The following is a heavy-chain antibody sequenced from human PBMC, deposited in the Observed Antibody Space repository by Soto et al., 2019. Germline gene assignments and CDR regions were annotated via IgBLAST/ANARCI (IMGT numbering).Heavy chain of an antibody. V-gene: IGHV4-31*03. CDR2: IYYSGST. CDR1: GGSISSGGYY. D-gene: IGHD2-21*02. Sequence: PSETLSLTCTVSGGSISSGGYYWSWIRQHPGKGLEWIGYIYYSGSTYYNPSLKSRVTISVDTSKNQFSLKLSSVTAADTAVYYCARIFGGNSASFDYWGQGTLVTVS. CDR3: ARIFGGNSASFDY. J-gene: IGHJ4*02.